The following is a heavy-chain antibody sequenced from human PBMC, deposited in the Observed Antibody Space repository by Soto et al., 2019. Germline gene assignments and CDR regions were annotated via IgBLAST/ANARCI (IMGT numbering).Heavy chain of an antibody. V-gene: IGHV1-18*01. CDR2: INPLKGDT. D-gene: IGHD2-2*01. CDR3: ARVKVPAAVLCAFDV. Sequence: QAQLVQSGGEMKKAGASVKVSCKASGYTFTTYGITWVRQAPGQGLDWMGWINPLKGDTKSAANFQDRVTMTTDTSTSTAYMELRSLRSDDTSVYYCARVKVPAAVLCAFDVWGQGTLVTVSS. CDR1: GYTFTTYG. J-gene: IGHJ3*01.